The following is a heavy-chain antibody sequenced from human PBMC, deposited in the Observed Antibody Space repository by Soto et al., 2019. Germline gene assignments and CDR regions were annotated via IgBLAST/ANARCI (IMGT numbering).Heavy chain of an antibody. J-gene: IGHJ5*02. CDR3: AKGASRRKGTYYDFWSGLDTRFDP. CDR2: ISGSGGST. Sequence: PGGSLRLSCAASGFTFSSYAMSWVRQAPGKGLEWVSAISGSGGSTYYADSVKGRFTISRDNSKNMLYLQMNSLRAEDTAVYYCAKGASRRKGTYYDFWSGLDTRFDPWGQGTLVTVSS. D-gene: IGHD3-3*01. CDR1: GFTFSSYA. V-gene: IGHV3-23*01.